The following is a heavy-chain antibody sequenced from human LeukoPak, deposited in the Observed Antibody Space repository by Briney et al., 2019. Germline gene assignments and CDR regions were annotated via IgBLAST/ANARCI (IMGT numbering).Heavy chain of an antibody. D-gene: IGHD2/OR15-2a*01. V-gene: IGHV1-18*01. J-gene: IGHJ4*02. CDR1: GYTFTSYG. CDR2: ISAYNGNT. CDR3: AKPFSGVGYFLAN. Sequence: ASVKVSCKASGYTFTSYGITWVRQAPGQGLEWMGWISAYNGNTNYAQKLQGRVTMTTDTSTSTAYMELRSLRSDDTAVYYCAKPFSGVGYFLANGARGTRSTASS.